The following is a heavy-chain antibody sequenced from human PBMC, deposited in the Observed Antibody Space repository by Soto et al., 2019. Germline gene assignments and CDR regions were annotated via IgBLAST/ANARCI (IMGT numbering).Heavy chain of an antibody. CDR2: ISYDGCNK. V-gene: IGHV3-30-3*01. J-gene: IGHJ5*02. D-gene: IGHD2-2*01. CDR3: AGGGYCISTSPYLNGCDP. CDR1: GFTFSNYA. Sequence: QVQLVESGGGVVQPGRSLRLSCAASGFTFSNYAMHWVRQAPGKGLEWVALISYDGCNKYYADSVKGRFTISRDNSKNTLYLQMNSLRADDRAVYYCAGGGYCISTSPYLNGCDPWGQGTLVTVSS.